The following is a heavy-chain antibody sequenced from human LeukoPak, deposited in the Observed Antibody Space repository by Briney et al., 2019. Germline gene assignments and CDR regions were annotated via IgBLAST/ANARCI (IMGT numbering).Heavy chain of an antibody. CDR2: IYNSGST. J-gene: IGHJ4*02. D-gene: IGHD2-2*01. Sequence: SETLSLTCTVSGGSISSSSYYWGWIRQPPGKGLEWIGSIYNSGSTYYNPSLKSRVTISVDTSKNQFSLKLSSVTAADTAVYYCVLVVPAAMDYWGQGTLVTVSS. CDR1: GGSISSSSYY. V-gene: IGHV4-39*01. CDR3: VLVVPAAMDY.